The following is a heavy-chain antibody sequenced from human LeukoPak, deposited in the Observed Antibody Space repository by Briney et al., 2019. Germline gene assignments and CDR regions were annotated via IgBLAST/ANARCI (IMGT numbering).Heavy chain of an antibody. CDR1: GFTFSVYS. J-gene: IGHJ4*02. Sequence: GGSLRLSCAASGFTFSVYSMNWVRQAPGKGLEWVSSISSSSKYIYYADSVKGRFTISRDNAQNSLYLQMNSLRTEDTAVYYCARDPHYDFWSGYYGPRGFDYWGQGTLVTVSS. CDR3: ARDPHYDFWSGYYGPRGFDY. V-gene: IGHV3-21*01. CDR2: ISSSSKYI. D-gene: IGHD3-3*01.